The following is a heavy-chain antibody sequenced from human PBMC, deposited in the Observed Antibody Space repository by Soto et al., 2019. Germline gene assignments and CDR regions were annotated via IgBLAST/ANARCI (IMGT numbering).Heavy chain of an antibody. CDR1: GFIFTNYA. Sequence: EVQLLESGGGLVQPGGSLRLSCAASGFIFTNYAMSWVRQAPGEGLEWVSAITRDGTIYYTYSVKGRFTISRDNSKNTVDLQMNSLRAEDTAVYYCVKEPYEGAYGDYWGQGTLVTVSS. J-gene: IGHJ4*02. D-gene: IGHD3-22*01. CDR3: VKEPYEGAYGDY. CDR2: ITRDGTI. V-gene: IGHV3-23*01.